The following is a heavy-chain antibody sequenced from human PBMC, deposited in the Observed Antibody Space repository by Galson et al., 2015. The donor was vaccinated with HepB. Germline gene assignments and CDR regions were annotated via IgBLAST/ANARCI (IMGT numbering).Heavy chain of an antibody. CDR1: GFTFSSYT. D-gene: IGHD5-24*01. CDR3: AKGDRDGGPYYLDY. Sequence: LRLSCAGSGFTFSSYTMNWVRQAPGKGLEWVSAITGDGGIAGYADSVRGRFTISRDNSKNTLYLQMNSLRAEDTAVFYCAKGDRDGGPYYLDYWGQGILVTVSS. CDR2: ITGDGGIA. J-gene: IGHJ4*02. V-gene: IGHV3-23*01.